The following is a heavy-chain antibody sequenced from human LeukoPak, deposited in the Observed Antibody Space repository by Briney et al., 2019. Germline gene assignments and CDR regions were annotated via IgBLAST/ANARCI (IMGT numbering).Heavy chain of an antibody. D-gene: IGHD6-13*01. J-gene: IGHJ3*02. CDR2: IRSKANSYAT. CDR1: GFTFSGSA. Sequence: GGSLRLSCAASGFTFSGSAMHWGRQASGKGLEWVGRIRSKANSYATAYAASVKGRFTISRDDSKNTAYLQMNSLKTEDTAVYYCTSYIAAAGRTKAFDIWGQGTMVTVSS. CDR3: TSYIAAAGRTKAFDI. V-gene: IGHV3-73*01.